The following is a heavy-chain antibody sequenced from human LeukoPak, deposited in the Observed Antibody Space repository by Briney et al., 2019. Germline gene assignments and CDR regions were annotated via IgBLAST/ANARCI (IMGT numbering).Heavy chain of an antibody. CDR1: GGSISSSSYY. D-gene: IGHD6-19*01. V-gene: IGHV4-39*01. Sequence: PSETLSLTCTASGGSISSSSYYWGWIRQPPGKGLEWIGSIYYSGSTYYNPSLKSRVTISVDTSKNQFSLKLSSVTAADTAVYYCARAPYSSGWYYFDYWGQGTLVTVSS. CDR3: ARAPYSSGWYYFDY. J-gene: IGHJ4*02. CDR2: IYYSGST.